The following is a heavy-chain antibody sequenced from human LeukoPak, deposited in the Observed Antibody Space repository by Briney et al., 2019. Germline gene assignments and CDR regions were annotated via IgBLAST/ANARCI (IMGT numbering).Heavy chain of an antibody. CDR2: INHSGST. J-gene: IGHJ4*02. Sequence: PSETLSLTCAVYGGSFSGYYWSWIRQPPGKGMEWIGEINHSGSTNYNPSLKSRVTISVDTSKNQFSLKLSSVTAADTAVYYCARVGYSSSCNFDYWGQGTLVTVSS. CDR1: GGSFSGYY. D-gene: IGHD6-13*01. V-gene: IGHV4-34*01. CDR3: ARVGYSSSCNFDY.